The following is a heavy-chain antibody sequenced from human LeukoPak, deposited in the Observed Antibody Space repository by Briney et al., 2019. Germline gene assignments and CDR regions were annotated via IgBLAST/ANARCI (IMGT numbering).Heavy chain of an antibody. J-gene: IGHJ4*02. CDR3: ARRYGSNYGPLAF. Sequence: LAGGSLRLSCAASGFTFSTHDMHWAREATGKGLEGVSAIGYCGDTYYPGSGKGRFTVSRGDCKDSLYLQMNSLRAEDTAVYYCARRYGSNYGPLAFWGQGTLVTVSS. V-gene: IGHV3-13*01. D-gene: IGHD5-18*01. CDR2: IGYCGDT. CDR1: GFTFSTHD.